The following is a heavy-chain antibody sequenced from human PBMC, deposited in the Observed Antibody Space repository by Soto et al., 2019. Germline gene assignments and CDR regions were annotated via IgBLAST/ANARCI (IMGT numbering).Heavy chain of an antibody. J-gene: IGHJ3*02. CDR3: ERDSVMVRTESGAFDI. D-gene: IGHD3-10*01. Sequence: QLVQSGAEVKKPGSTVKVSCKASGGSFSRSGISWVRQIPGQGPEWMGVIIVAFGTANYAQKLRGRVTITADESASTAYMELSSLKYEDTDVYYCERDSVMVRTESGAFDIWGQGTMVTVSS. CDR2: IIVAFGTA. V-gene: IGHV1-69*01. CDR1: GGSFSRSG.